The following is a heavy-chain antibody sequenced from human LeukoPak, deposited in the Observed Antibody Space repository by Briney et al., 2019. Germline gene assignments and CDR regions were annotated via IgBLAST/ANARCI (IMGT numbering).Heavy chain of an antibody. D-gene: IGHD6-13*01. CDR3: AKSMGFLGNSFSD. J-gene: IGHJ4*02. CDR2: TYYRSKWYN. Sequence: SQTLSLTCAISGDSVSSNSAAWNWIRQSPSRGLEWLGRTYYRSKWYNDHAVSVKSRITIHPEISKNQFSLQLNSVTPEDTAVYYCAKSMGFLGNSFSDWGQGTLVSVSS. V-gene: IGHV6-1*01. CDR1: GDSVSSNSAA.